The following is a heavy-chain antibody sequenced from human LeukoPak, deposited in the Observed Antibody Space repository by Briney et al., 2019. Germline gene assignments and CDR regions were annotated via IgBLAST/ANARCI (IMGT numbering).Heavy chain of an antibody. CDR3: ARRPLGPAGSYYYMDV. CDR2: IRSKAYGGTT. J-gene: IGHJ6*03. D-gene: IGHD6-13*01. CDR1: GFTFGDYA. V-gene: IGHV3-49*04. Sequence: PGGSLRLSCTASGFTFGDYAMSWVRQAPGKGLEWVGFIRSKAYGGTTEYAASVKGRFTISRDDSKSIAYLQMNSLKTEDTAVYYCARRPLGPAGSYYYMDVWGKGTTVTVSS.